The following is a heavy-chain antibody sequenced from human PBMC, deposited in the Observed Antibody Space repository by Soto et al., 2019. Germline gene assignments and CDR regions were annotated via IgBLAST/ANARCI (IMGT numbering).Heavy chain of an antibody. Sequence: QVQLVQSGAEVKKPGASVTVSCKYSGYTFTSYGISWVRQAPVQGLEWMGWISGYNGNTNYAQKIQGRVTMTTDTSTSTAYMALRSLRSDDTAVYYCARDERYKWNDGGWFDPWGQGTLVTFSS. V-gene: IGHV1-18*01. J-gene: IGHJ5*02. CDR3: ARDERYKWNDGGWFDP. CDR1: GYTFTSYG. CDR2: ISGYNGNT. D-gene: IGHD1-1*01.